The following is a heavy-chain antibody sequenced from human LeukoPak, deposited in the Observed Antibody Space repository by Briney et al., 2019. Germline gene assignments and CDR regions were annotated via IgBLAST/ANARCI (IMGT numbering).Heavy chain of an antibody. J-gene: IGHJ3*02. V-gene: IGHV3-23*01. D-gene: IGHD3-9*01. CDR1: GFTFSSYA. CDR3: AKDIHYDILTLDDAFDI. Sequence: PGGSLRLSCAAPGFTFSSYAINWVRQAPGKGLEWVSAIRGGGDKTYYADSVKGRFTISRDNSKNTLYLQMNSLRAEDTAVYYCAKDIHYDILTLDDAFDIWGQGTMVTVSS. CDR2: IRGGGDKT.